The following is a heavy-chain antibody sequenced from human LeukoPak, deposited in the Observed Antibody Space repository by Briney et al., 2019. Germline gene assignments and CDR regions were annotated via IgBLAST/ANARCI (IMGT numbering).Heavy chain of an antibody. V-gene: IGHV1-46*01. CDR3: ARGLRFGESPLYFDY. D-gene: IGHD3-10*01. J-gene: IGHJ4*02. Sequence: ASVKVSCKASGYTFTSYYMHWARQAPGQGLEWMGIINPSGGSTSYAQKFQGRVTMTRDTSTSTVYMELSSLRSEDTAVYYCARGLRFGESPLYFDYWGQGTLVTVSS. CDR2: INPSGGST. CDR1: GYTFTSYY.